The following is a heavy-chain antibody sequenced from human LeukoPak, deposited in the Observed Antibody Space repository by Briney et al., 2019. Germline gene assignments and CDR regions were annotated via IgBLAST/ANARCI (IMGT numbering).Heavy chain of an antibody. CDR1: GFIFSNYG. J-gene: IGHJ5*02. D-gene: IGHD6-19*01. CDR2: IRYDESNK. Sequence: PGGSLRLSCAASGFIFSNYGMHWVRQAPGKGLEWVAFIRYDESNKFYADSVKGRFTISRDNSKNILFLQMNSLRDEGTAVYYCATMQWLEGVDWFDPWGQGTLVTVSS. V-gene: IGHV3-30*02. CDR3: ATMQWLEGVDWFDP.